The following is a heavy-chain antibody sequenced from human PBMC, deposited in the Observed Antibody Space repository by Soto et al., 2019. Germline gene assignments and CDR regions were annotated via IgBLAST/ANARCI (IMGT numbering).Heavy chain of an antibody. CDR1: GVSFSGYY. Sequence: QVQLQQWGAGLLKPSETLSLTCAVYGVSFSGYYWSWIRQPPGKGLEWIGEINHSGSTNYNPSLKSRVTISVDTSKNQFSLKLSSVTAADTAVYYCARGRIAARNDYWGQGTLVTVSS. CDR3: ARGRIAARNDY. D-gene: IGHD6-6*01. CDR2: INHSGST. J-gene: IGHJ4*02. V-gene: IGHV4-34*01.